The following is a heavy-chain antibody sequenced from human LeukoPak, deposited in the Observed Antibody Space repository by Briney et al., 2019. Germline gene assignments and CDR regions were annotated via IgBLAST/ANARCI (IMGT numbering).Heavy chain of an antibody. V-gene: IGHV1-69*06. D-gene: IGHD6-13*01. CDR3: ARAHSSSWYFYGPVQGWFDP. Sequence: ASVKVSCKASGGTFSSYAISWVRQAPGQGLEWMGGIIPIFGTANYAQKFQGRVTITADKSTSTAYMELSSLRSEDTAVYYCARAHSSSWYFYGPVQGWFDPWGQGTLVTVSS. CDR1: GGTFSSYA. CDR2: IIPIFGTA. J-gene: IGHJ5*02.